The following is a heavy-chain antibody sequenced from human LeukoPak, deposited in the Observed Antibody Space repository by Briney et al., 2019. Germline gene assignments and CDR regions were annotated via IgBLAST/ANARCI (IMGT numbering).Heavy chain of an antibody. D-gene: IGHD3-16*01. CDR2: ISSSSSYI. Sequence: GGSLRLSCAASGFTFSSHSMNWVRQAPGKGLEWVSSISSSSSYIYYADSVKGRFTISRDNAKNSLYLQMNSLRAEDTAVYYRARVWGYGNWYFDYWGQGTLVTVSS. CDR3: ARVWGYGNWYFDY. CDR1: GFTFSSHS. J-gene: IGHJ4*02. V-gene: IGHV3-21*01.